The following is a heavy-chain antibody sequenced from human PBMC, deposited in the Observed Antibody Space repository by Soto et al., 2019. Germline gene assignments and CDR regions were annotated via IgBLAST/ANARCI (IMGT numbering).Heavy chain of an antibody. CDR2: IYHSGST. D-gene: IGHD6-13*01. CDR1: GGSISSSNW. CDR3: ARAAMGGSSWPFDY. Sequence: QVQLQESGPGLVKPSGTLSLTCAVSGGSISSSNWWSWVRQPPGKGLEWIGEIYHSGSTNYNPSLKSRVTIAVHRSXNQFSLKLSSVTAADTAVYYCARAAMGGSSWPFDYWGQGTLVTVSS. J-gene: IGHJ4*02. V-gene: IGHV4-4*02.